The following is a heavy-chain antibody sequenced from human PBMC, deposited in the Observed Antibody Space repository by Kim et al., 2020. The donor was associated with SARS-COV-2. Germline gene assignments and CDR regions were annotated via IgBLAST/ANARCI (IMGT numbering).Heavy chain of an antibody. D-gene: IGHD4-17*01. Sequence: GGSLRLSCAASGFTFSSYAMHWVRQAPGKGLEWVAVISYDGSNKYYADSVKGRFTISRDNSKNTLYLQMNSLRAEDTAVYYCARDPPATVVRYYFDYWG. CDR3: ARDPPATVVRYYFDY. CDR2: ISYDGSNK. J-gene: IGHJ4*01. V-gene: IGHV3-30-3*01. CDR1: GFTFSSYA.